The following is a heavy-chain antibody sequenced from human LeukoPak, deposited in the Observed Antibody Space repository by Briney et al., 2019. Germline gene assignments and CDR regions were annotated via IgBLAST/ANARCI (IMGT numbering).Heavy chain of an antibody. J-gene: IGHJ5*02. V-gene: IGHV6-1*01. Sequence: SQTLSLTCAISGDSVSSNSAAWNWIRQSPSRGLEWLRRTYYRSKWYNDYAVSVKSRITINPDTSKNQFSLQLNSVTPEDTAVYYCARVLYSGYDLRENWFDPWGQGTLVTVSS. CDR3: ARVLYSGYDLRENWFDP. D-gene: IGHD5-12*01. CDR2: TYYRSKWYN. CDR1: GDSVSSNSAA.